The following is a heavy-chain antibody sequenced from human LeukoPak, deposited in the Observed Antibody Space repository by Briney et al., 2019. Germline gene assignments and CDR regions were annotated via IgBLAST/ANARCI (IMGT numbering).Heavy chain of an antibody. CDR2: VYHSGST. CDR1: GGSIRRSDTHY. V-gene: IGHV4-39*01. D-gene: IGHD3-3*01. Sequence: SETLSLTCTVSGGSIRRSDTHYWGWIRHFPGKGLEWIGSVYHSGSTYYAPSLESRVTISVDTSRNQFSLRLNSVTAADTATYYCARQGFWSGPPNAFDVWGQGTLVTVSS. CDR3: ARQGFWSGPPNAFDV. J-gene: IGHJ3*01.